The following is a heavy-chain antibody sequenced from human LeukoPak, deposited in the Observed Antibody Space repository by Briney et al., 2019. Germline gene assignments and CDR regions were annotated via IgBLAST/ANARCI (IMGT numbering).Heavy chain of an antibody. V-gene: IGHV3-66*01. CDR2: IYSGGGT. Sequence: GGSLRLSCTASGFTFGDYAMTWVRQAPGKGLEWVSVIYSGGGTYYADSVKGRFTISRDNSKNTLYLQMNSLRAEDTAVYYCARGPGYWHPPDAFDIWGQGTMVTVSS. J-gene: IGHJ3*02. CDR3: ARGPGYWHPPDAFDI. CDR1: GFTFGDYA. D-gene: IGHD2-2*03.